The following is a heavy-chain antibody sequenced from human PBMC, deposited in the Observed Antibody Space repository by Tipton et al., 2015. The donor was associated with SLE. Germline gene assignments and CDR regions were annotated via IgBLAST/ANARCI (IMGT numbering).Heavy chain of an antibody. CDR1: GFSFSGHA. D-gene: IGHD2-21*02. V-gene: IGHV3-23*01. Sequence: SLRLSCAASGFSFSGHAMSWVRQAPRKGLEWVSSITGSGGATYYADSVKGRFTISRDNSKNTLYLQLIGLRVEDTAVYYCAKPPPYCGGDCFWDSWGQGTLVTVSS. CDR2: ITGSGGAT. J-gene: IGHJ4*02. CDR3: AKPPPYCGGDCFWDS.